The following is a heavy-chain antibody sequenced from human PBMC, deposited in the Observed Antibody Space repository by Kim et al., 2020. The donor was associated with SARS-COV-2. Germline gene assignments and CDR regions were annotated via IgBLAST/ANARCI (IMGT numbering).Heavy chain of an antibody. J-gene: IGHJ4*02. Sequence: SETLSLTCTVSGGSISSGGYYWSWIRQHPGKGLEWIGYIYYSGSTYYNPSLKSRVTISVDTSKNQFSLKLSSVTAADTAVYYCARRLVSGGLKYYFDYWGQGTLVTVSS. CDR1: GGSISSGGYY. V-gene: IGHV4-31*03. D-gene: IGHD3-10*01. CDR2: IYYSGST. CDR3: ARRLVSGGLKYYFDY.